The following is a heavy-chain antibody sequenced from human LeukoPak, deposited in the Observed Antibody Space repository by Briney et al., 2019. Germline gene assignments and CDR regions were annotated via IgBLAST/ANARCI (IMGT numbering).Heavy chain of an antibody. Sequence: ASVKVSCKASGYTFTSYYMHWVRQAPGQGLEWMGIINHSGGSTSYAQKFQGRVTMTRDTSTSTVYMELSSLRSEDTAVYYCARSSSFDSSGYYYPFDYWGQGTLVTVSS. D-gene: IGHD3-22*01. CDR3: ARSSSFDSSGYYYPFDY. CDR1: GYTFTSYY. CDR2: INHSGGST. V-gene: IGHV1-46*01. J-gene: IGHJ4*02.